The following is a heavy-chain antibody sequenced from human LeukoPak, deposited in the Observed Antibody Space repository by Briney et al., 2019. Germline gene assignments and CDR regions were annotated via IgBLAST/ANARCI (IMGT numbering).Heavy chain of an antibody. CDR2: IHTSGST. CDR3: ARATEGPGGRSWDF. D-gene: IGHD2-8*02. J-gene: IGHJ4*02. Sequence: SETLSLTCTVSGGSISIYYWTWIRQPAGKGLEWIGRIHTSGSTNHNPSLKSRVTMSVDTSNNQFALKLSYLTAADTAVYYCARATEGPGGRSWDFWGQGTLVTVSS. V-gene: IGHV4-4*07. CDR1: GGSISIYY.